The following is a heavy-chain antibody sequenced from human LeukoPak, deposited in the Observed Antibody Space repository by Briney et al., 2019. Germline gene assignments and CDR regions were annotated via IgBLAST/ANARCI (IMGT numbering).Heavy chain of an antibody. J-gene: IGHJ4*02. CDR2: IWYDSSDK. CDR3: ARATEYCSGGSCKNYYFDY. CDR1: GFTFSSYG. V-gene: IGHV3-33*08. Sequence: PGGSLRLSCAASGFTFSSYGMHWVRQAPGKGLEWVAVIWYDSSDKYYTDSVKGRFTIFRDNSKNTLYLQMNSLRSEDTAVYYCARATEYCSGGSCKNYYFDYWGQGTLVTVSS. D-gene: IGHD2-15*01.